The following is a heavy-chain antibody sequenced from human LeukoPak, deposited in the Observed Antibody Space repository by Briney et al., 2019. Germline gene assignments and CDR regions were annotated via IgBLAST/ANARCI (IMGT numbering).Heavy chain of an antibody. Sequence: SETLSLTCAVYGGSFSGYYWSWIRQPPGKGLEWIGEINHSGSTNYNPSLKSRVTISVDTSKNQFSLKLSSVTAADTAVYYCARWRQWLARPFDYWGQGTLVTVSS. CDR1: GGSFSGYY. D-gene: IGHD6-19*01. CDR3: ARWRQWLARPFDY. CDR2: INHSGST. V-gene: IGHV4-34*01. J-gene: IGHJ4*02.